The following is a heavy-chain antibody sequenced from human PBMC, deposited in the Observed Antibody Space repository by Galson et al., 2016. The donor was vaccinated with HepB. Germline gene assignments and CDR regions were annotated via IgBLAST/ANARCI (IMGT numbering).Heavy chain of an antibody. J-gene: IGHJ4*02. D-gene: IGHD3-22*01. V-gene: IGHV3-48*02. CDR2: IGSSSNTI. Sequence: SLRLSCAASGFTFSSYSMNWVRQAPGKGLEWVSYIGSSSNTIYYADSVKGRFTISRDNAKHSLYLQMNSLRDEDTAVYYCARVGPEDYDSSGLDYWGQGTLVTVSS. CDR1: GFTFSSYS. CDR3: ARVGPEDYDSSGLDY.